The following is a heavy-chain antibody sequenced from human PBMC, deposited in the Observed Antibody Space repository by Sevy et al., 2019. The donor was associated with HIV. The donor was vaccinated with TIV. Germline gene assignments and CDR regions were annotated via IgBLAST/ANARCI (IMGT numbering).Heavy chain of an antibody. CDR1: GFTFDDYA. V-gene: IGHV3-9*01. CDR2: ISWNSGNI. D-gene: IGHD6-13*01. CDR3: AKDSIAAAGSDFDY. J-gene: IGHJ4*02. Sequence: GGSLRLSCAASGFTFDDYAMHWVRQAPGKGLEWVSGISWNSGNIGYADSVKGRFTISRDNAKNSLYLQMNSLRAEDTALYYCAKDSIAAAGSDFDYWGQGTLVTVSS.